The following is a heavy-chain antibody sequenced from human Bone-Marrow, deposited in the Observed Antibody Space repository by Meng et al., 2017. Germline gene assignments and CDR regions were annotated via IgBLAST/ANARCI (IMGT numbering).Heavy chain of an antibody. CDR3: AREYDSSGYYWYYYGMDV. CDR2: IIPIFGTA. J-gene: IGHJ6*02. D-gene: IGHD3-22*01. Sequence: SVKVSCKASGGTFSSYAISWVRQAPGQGLEWMGGIIPIFGTANYAQKLQGRVTITADESTSTAYMELSSLRSEDTAVYYCAREYDSSGYYWYYYGMDVWGQGTTVTVSS. V-gene: IGHV1-69*13. CDR1: GGTFSSYA.